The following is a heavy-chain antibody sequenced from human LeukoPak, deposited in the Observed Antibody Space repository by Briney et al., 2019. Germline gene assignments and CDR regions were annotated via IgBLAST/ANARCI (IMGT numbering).Heavy chain of an antibody. CDR3: AKDLDYGDNGDYFDY. J-gene: IGHJ4*02. D-gene: IGHD4-17*01. CDR2: IKQDGSAK. CDR1: GFNFNMFW. Sequence: GGSLRLSCVASGFNFNMFWMSWVRQAPGKGLEWVTNIKQDGSAKFYVGSVRGRFDISRDNARKSVFLQMNSLRAEDTAVYYCAKDLDYGDNGDYFDYWGQGTLVTVSS. V-gene: IGHV3-7*03.